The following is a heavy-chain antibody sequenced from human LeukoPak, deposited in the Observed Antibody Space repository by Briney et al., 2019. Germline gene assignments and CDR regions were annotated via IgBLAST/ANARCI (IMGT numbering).Heavy chain of an antibody. D-gene: IGHD3-22*01. CDR1: GFTFSSYE. Sequence: GGSLRLSCAASGFTFSSYEMNWVRQAPGKGLEWVSYISSSGSTIYCADSVKGRFTISRDNAKNSLYLQMNSLRAEDTAVYYCAREEADSSGYFDYWGQGTLVTVSS. CDR3: AREEADSSGYFDY. V-gene: IGHV3-48*03. J-gene: IGHJ4*02. CDR2: ISSSGSTI.